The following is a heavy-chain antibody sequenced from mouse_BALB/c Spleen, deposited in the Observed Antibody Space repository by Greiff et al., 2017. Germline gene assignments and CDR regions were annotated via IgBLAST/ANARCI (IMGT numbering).Heavy chain of an antibody. CDR3: ARGYYGKGYVDV. V-gene: IGHV3-2*02. D-gene: IGHD2-1*01. J-gene: IGHJ1*01. CDR1: GYSITSDYA. Sequence: EVQGVESGPGLVKPSQSLSLTCTVTGYSITSDYAWNWIRQFPGNKLEWMGYISYSGSTSYNPSLNSRISITRDTSKNQFFLQLNSVTTEDTATYYCARGYYGKGYVDVWGAGTTGTVAS. CDR2: ISYSGST.